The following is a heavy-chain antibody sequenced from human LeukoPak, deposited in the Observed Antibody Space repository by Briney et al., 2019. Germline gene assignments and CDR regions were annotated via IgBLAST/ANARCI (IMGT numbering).Heavy chain of an antibody. Sequence: GGSLRLSCAASGFTVSSNYMSWVRQAPGKGLEWVSVIYSGGSTYYADSVKGRFTISGDNSKNTLYLQMNSLRAEDTAVYYCAKTPLPTVAFLYFDYWGQGTLVTVSS. CDR3: AKTPLPTVAFLYFDY. CDR1: GFTVSSNY. CDR2: IYSGGST. V-gene: IGHV3-53*01. D-gene: IGHD4-11*01. J-gene: IGHJ4*02.